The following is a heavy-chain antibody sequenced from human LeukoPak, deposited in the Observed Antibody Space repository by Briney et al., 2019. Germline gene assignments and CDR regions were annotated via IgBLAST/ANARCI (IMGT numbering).Heavy chain of an antibody. V-gene: IGHV4-39*01. D-gene: IGHD3-10*01. J-gene: IGHJ5*02. CDR3: ASFEVGA. Sequence: SETLSLTCTVSGGSIRSSSYYWGWIRQPPGKGLEWIGCIYYTGSTYYNPSLKSRVTISVDTSKNQFSLKLSSVTDADTAVYYCASFEVGAWGQGTLVTVSS. CDR2: IYYTGST. CDR1: GGSIRSSSYY.